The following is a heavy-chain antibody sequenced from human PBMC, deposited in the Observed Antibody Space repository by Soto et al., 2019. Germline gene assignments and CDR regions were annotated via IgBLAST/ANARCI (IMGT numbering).Heavy chain of an antibody. CDR2: ISGGGSRT. D-gene: IGHD2-15*01. Sequence: DVHLLESGGGLVQPGGSQSLACAASGFNFDNYAMSWVRQAPGKGLEWVSGISGGGSRTYYADSVKGRFTISRDNSQNTLYLQMNSLRAEDTAVYYCAKGPTPHYCSGGSCYYFDYWGQGTLVTVSS. J-gene: IGHJ4*02. CDR3: AKGPTPHYCSGGSCYYFDY. V-gene: IGHV3-23*01. CDR1: GFNFDNYA.